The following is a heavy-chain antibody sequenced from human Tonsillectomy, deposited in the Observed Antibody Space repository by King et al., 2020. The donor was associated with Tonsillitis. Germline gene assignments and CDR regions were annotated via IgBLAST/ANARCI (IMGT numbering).Heavy chain of an antibody. CDR1: GFTFSSYG. Sequence: VQLVESGGGVVQPGRSLRLSCAASGFTFSSYGMHWVRQAPGKGLEGVAVISYDGTNKYYADSVKGRFTISRDNSKNTLYLQMNSLRAEDTAVYYFAKVGGSSYVFLSGSQIYSFFVMDVWGQGTTVTVSS. V-gene: IGHV3-30*18. CDR3: AKVGGSSYVFLSGSQIYSFFVMDV. J-gene: IGHJ6*02. CDR2: ISYDGTNK. D-gene: IGHD3-3*01.